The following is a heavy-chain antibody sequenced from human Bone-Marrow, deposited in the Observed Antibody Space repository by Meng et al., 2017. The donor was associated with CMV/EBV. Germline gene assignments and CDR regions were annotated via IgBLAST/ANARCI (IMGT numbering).Heavy chain of an antibody. D-gene: IGHD2-2*01. Sequence: ASVKVSCKASGYTFTGYYMHWVRQAPGQGLEWMGWINPNSGGTNYAQKFQGRVTMTTDTSTSTAYMELRSLRSDDTAVYYCARDGPSGYCSSTSCHGDYYYYGMDVWGQGTTVTVSS. J-gene: IGHJ6*02. CDR2: INPNSGGT. V-gene: IGHV1-2*02. CDR1: GYTFTGYY. CDR3: ARDGPSGYCSSTSCHGDYYYYGMDV.